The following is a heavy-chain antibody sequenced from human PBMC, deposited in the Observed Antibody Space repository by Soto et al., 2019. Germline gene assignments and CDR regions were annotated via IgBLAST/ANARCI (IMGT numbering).Heavy chain of an antibody. CDR1: GYTFTSYD. V-gene: IGHV1-8*01. J-gene: IGHJ6*03. CDR2: MNPNSGNT. CDR3: ARGGVLLWFGDLKYYYMDV. Sequence: GASVKVSCKASGYTFTSYDINWVRQATGQGLEWMGWMNPNSGNTGYAQKFQGRVTMTRNTSISTAYMELSSLRSEDTAVYYCARGGVLLWFGDLKYYYMDVWGKGNTVTVSS. D-gene: IGHD3-10*01.